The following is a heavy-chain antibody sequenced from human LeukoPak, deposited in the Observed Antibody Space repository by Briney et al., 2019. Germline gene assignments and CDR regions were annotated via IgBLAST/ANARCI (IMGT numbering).Heavy chain of an antibody. D-gene: IGHD6-19*01. V-gene: IGHV3-23*01. CDR2: ISGSGGST. J-gene: IGHJ1*01. Sequence: GGSLRLSCAASGFTFSSYAMSWVRQAPGKGLEWVSAISGSGGSTYYADSVKGRFTSYRDNSKNTLYLQMNSLRAEDTAVYYCAKVLSGWYAVEYFQHWGQGTLVTVSS. CDR3: AKVLSGWYAVEYFQH. CDR1: GFTFSSYA.